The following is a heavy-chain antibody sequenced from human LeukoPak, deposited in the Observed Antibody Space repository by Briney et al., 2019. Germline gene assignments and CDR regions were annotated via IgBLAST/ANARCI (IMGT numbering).Heavy chain of an antibody. V-gene: IGHV4-59*08. Sequence: SETLSLTCTVSGGSIRSYYWSWIRQPPGKGLEWIGYIYYSGSTNYNPSLKSRVTISVDTSKNQFSLKLNSVTAADTAVYFCSRQRGLSSYGSIDYWGQGTLVTVSS. CDR3: SRQRGLSSYGSIDY. D-gene: IGHD5-18*01. J-gene: IGHJ4*02. CDR2: IYYSGST. CDR1: GGSIRSYY.